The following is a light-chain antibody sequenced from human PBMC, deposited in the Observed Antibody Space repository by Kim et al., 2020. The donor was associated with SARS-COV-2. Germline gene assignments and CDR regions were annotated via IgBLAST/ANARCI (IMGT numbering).Light chain of an antibody. CDR2: GNT. CDR3: QSYDRSLSGSV. CDR1: SCNIGAYYA. V-gene: IGLV1-40*01. Sequence: SCSRPSCNIGAYYAVHLYPQPPGRAPKLLLHGNTNRPSGVPDRFSGSKSGTSASLDITGLQAEDEAVYYCQSYDRSLSGSVFGGGTQLTVL. J-gene: IGLJ2*01.